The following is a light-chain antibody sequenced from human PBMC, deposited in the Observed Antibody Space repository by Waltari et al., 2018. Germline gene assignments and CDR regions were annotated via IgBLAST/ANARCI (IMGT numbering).Light chain of an antibody. J-gene: IGKJ1*01. CDR3: QKYNSAPWT. Sequence: DIQMTQSPSSLSASVGDRVTITCRASQGISNFLAWYQQKPGKVPKLLIYGASTLQSGGPSRFSGSGSGTDFTLTISSLQPEDVATYYCQKYNSAPWTFGQGTKVEIK. V-gene: IGKV1-27*01. CDR1: QGISNF. CDR2: GAS.